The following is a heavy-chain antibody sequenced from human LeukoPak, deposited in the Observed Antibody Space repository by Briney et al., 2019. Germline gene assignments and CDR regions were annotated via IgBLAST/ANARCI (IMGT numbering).Heavy chain of an antibody. V-gene: IGHV3-23*01. Sequence: GGSLRLSCAAPGFTFNNYAMNWVRQAPGKGLEWVSGISGSGGSTYYADSVKGQFTISRDNSKNTLYLQMNSLRAEDTAVYYCAKASGGYYFEYWGQGTLVTVSS. J-gene: IGHJ4*02. CDR1: GFTFNNYA. CDR3: AKASGGYYFEY. D-gene: IGHD6-19*01. CDR2: ISGSGGST.